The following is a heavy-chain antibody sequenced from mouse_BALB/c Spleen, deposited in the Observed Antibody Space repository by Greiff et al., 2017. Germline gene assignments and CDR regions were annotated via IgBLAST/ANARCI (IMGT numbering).Heavy chain of an antibody. D-gene: IGHD2-14*01. CDR1: GYTFTDYA. CDR2: ISTYYGNT. Sequence: QVQLKQSGPELVRPGVSVKISCKGSGYTFTDYAMHWVKQSHAKSLEWIGVISTYYGNTNYNQKFKGKATMTVDKSSSTAYMELARLTSEDSAIYYCARRDRSHWYFDVWGAGTTVTVSS. V-gene: IGHV1-67*01. CDR3: ARRDRSHWYFDV. J-gene: IGHJ1*01.